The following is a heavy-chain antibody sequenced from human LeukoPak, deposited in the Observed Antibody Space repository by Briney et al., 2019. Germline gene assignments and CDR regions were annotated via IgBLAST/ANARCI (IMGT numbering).Heavy chain of an antibody. CDR2: IYHSGST. CDR3: ARGPRKVPAAIPYYMDV. D-gene: IGHD2-2*01. CDR1: GGSISSGGYY. V-gene: IGHV4-30-2*01. Sequence: PSQTLSLTCTVSGGSISSGGYYWSWIRQPPGKGLEWIGYIYHSGSTYYNPSLKSRVTISVDRSKNQFSLKLSSVTAADTAVYYCARGPRKVPAAIPYYMDVWGKGTTVTVSS. J-gene: IGHJ6*03.